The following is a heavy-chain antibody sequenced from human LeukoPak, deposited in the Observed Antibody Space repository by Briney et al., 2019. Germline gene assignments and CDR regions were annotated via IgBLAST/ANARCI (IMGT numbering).Heavy chain of an antibody. D-gene: IGHD3-10*01. Sequence: ASVKVSCKASGYTFTGYYMHWVRQAPGQGLEWMGWINPNSGGTNYAQKFQGWVTMTTDTSTSTAYMELRSLRSDDTAVYYCARDLSGLGPYDAFDIWGQGTMVTVSS. CDR3: ARDLSGLGPYDAFDI. CDR1: GYTFTGYY. CDR2: INPNSGGT. J-gene: IGHJ3*02. V-gene: IGHV1-2*04.